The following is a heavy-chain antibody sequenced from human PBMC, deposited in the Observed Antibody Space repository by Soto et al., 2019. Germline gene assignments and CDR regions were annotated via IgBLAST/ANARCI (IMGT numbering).Heavy chain of an antibody. D-gene: IGHD4-4*01. CDR2: ISGSGGST. CDR1: GVPFSSYS. CDR3: AKVHTVTTGYGAFDI. Sequence: GGSLSLSCAASGVPFSSYSMSWVRQAPGKGLEWVSAISGSGGSTYYADSVKGRFTISRDNSKNTLYLQMNSLRAEDTAVYYCAKVHTVTTGYGAFDIWGQGTMVTVSS. J-gene: IGHJ3*02. V-gene: IGHV3-23*01.